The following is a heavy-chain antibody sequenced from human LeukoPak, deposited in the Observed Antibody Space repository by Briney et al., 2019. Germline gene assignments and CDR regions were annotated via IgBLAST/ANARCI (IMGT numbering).Heavy chain of an antibody. CDR3: ARHSFGDSSSWYLRLGYFDY. D-gene: IGHD6-13*01. CDR1: GGSISSSSYY. Sequence: SETLSLTCTVSGGSISSSSYYWGWIRQPPGKGLEWIGSIYYSGSTYYNPSLKSRVTISVDTSKNQFSLKLSSVTAADTAVYYCARHSFGDSSSWYLRLGYFDYWGQGTLVTVSS. CDR2: IYYSGST. J-gene: IGHJ4*02. V-gene: IGHV4-39*01.